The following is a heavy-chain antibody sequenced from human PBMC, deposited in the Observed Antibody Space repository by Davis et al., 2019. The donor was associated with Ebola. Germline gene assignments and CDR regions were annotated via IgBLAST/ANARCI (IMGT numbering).Heavy chain of an antibody. CDR3: ARGGVAATDY. CDR2: ISSSGSTI. CDR1: GFTFSSYE. J-gene: IGHJ4*02. V-gene: IGHV3-48*03. D-gene: IGHD2-15*01. Sequence: PGGSLRLSCAASGFTFSSYEMNWVRQAPGKGLEWVSYISSSGSTIYYADSVKGRFTISRENAKNSLYLQMNSLRAEDTAVYYCARGGVAATDYWGQGTLVTVSS.